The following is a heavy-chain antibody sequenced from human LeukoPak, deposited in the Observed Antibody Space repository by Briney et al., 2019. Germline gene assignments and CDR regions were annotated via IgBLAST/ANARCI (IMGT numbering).Heavy chain of an antibody. CDR2: ISAYNGNT. CDR1: GYTFTSYG. CDR3: ARDSPPPGTPYYGMDV. Sequence: GASVKVSCKASGYTFTSYGISWVRQAPGQGLEWMGWISAYNGNTNYAQKLQGRVTMTTDTSTSTAYMELRSLRSDDTAVYYCARDSPPPGTPYYGMDVWGQGTTVTVSS. V-gene: IGHV1-18*01. J-gene: IGHJ6*02.